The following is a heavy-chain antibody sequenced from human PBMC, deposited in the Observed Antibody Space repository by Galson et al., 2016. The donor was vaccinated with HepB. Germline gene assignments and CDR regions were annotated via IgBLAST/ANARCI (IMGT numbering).Heavy chain of an antibody. V-gene: IGHV3-23*01. D-gene: IGHD2-15*01. J-gene: IGHJ5*02. CDR2: IPGSGHVP. CDR1: GFCFSLYT. CDR3: ANDFGRIVFGSMGP. Sequence: SLRLSCAASGFCFSLYTMNWVRQSPGKGLERVSSIPGSGHVPHYADPVKGRFTVTRDNYRNTLSLQMNSLRAGDTGIYFCANDFGRIVFGSMGPGGPGTLVIVSS.